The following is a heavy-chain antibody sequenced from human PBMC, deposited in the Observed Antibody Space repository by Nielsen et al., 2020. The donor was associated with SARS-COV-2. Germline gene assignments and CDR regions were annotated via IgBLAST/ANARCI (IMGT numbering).Heavy chain of an antibody. Sequence: GGSLRLSCAASGFTFSNAWMNWVLQAPGKGLEWVGRMKGKGDGGTTDYGAPVKGRFTISRDDSKNMLYVEMNSLKTEDTAVYYCTKLQYGGFDMWGQGTMVTVSS. CDR1: GFTFSNAW. V-gene: IGHV3-15*01. CDR3: TKLQYGGFDM. D-gene: IGHD3-16*01. CDR2: MKGKGDGGTT. J-gene: IGHJ3*02.